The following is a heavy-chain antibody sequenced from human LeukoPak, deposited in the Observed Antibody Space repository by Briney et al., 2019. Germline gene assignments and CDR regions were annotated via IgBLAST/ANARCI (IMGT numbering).Heavy chain of an antibody. CDR3: ARSAGRNYDFWSGFNPFDY. V-gene: IGHV1-69*13. CDR1: GGTFSSYA. Sequence: RASVNVSCKASGGTFSSYAISWVRQATGQGLEWMGGIIPIFGTANYAQKFQGRVTITADESTSTAYMELSSLRSEDTAVYYCARSAGRNYDFWSGFNPFDYWGQGTLVTVSS. D-gene: IGHD3-3*01. CDR2: IIPIFGTA. J-gene: IGHJ4*02.